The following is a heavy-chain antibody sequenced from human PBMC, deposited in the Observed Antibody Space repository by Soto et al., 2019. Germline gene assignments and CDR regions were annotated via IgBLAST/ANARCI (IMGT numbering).Heavy chain of an antibody. J-gene: IGHJ4*02. CDR2: IWYDGSNK. Sequence: PGGSLRLSCAASGFTFSSYGMHWVRQAPGKGLEWVAVIWYDGSNKYYADSVKGRFTISRDNSKNTLYLQMNSLRAEDTAVYYCARDLYDFWSGYYSPFDYWGQGTLVTVSS. CDR1: GFTFSSYG. D-gene: IGHD3-3*01. CDR3: ARDLYDFWSGYYSPFDY. V-gene: IGHV3-33*01.